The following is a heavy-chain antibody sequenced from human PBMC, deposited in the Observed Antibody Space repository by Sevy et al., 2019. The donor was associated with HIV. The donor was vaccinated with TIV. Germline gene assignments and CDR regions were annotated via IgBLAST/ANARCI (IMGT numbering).Heavy chain of an antibody. CDR2: ISYDGSNE. V-gene: IGHV3-30-3*01. D-gene: IGHD1-1*01. J-gene: IGHJ1*01. CDR1: GFTFSSFF. Sequence: GGSLRLSCAASGFTFSSFFMHWVRQAPGKGLEWVATISYDGSNEHYADSVKGRFTISRDNSKNALYLQMNSLRAEGTAVYYCALERLSSNVAEYFQNWGQGTLVTVSS. CDR3: ALERLSSNVAEYFQN.